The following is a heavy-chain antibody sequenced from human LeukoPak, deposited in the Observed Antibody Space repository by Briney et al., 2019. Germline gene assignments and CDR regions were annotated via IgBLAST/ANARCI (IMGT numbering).Heavy chain of an antibody. D-gene: IGHD6-19*01. CDR3: ARDLSYTSGQNLDY. Sequence: GGSLRLSCAASGFTFSSYEMNWVRQAPGKGLEWVSFISSSSSYIYYADSVKGRFTISRDNAKNSLYLQMNSLRVEDTAVYYCARDLSYTSGQNLDYWGQGTLVTVSS. CDR1: GFTFSSYE. J-gene: IGHJ4*02. CDR2: ISSSSSYI. V-gene: IGHV3-21*01.